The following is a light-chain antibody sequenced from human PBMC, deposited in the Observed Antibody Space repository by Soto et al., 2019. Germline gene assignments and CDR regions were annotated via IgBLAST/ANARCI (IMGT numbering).Light chain of an antibody. CDR3: QQYNKWPPWT. V-gene: IGKV3-15*01. CDR2: DAS. CDR1: QSVSNN. J-gene: IGKJ1*01. Sequence: IVMTQSPATLSVSPGERATLSCRASQSVSNNLAWYQQKPGQAPRLLIYDASTRATGIPAKFSGSGSGIEFTLTISSLQSEDFAVYYCQQYNKWPPWTFGQGTKVEIK.